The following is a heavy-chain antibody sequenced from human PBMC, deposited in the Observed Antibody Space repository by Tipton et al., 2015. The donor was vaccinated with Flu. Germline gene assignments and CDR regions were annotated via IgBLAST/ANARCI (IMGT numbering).Heavy chain of an antibody. CDR1: GGSVSSGSYY. J-gene: IGHJ2*01. D-gene: IGHD1-26*01. V-gene: IGHV4-61*01. CDR3: AREGGSYWYFDL. Sequence: TLSLTCTVSGGSVSSGSYYWSWIRQPPGKGLEWIGYIYYSGSTNYNPSLKSRVTISVDTSKNQFSLKLSSVTAADTAVYYCAREGGSYWYFDLWGRGTLVTVSS. CDR2: IYYSGST.